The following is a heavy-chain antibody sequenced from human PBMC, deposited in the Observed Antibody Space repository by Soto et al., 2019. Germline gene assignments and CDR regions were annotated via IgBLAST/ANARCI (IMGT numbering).Heavy chain of an antibody. CDR1: GYTFTSYG. D-gene: IGHD5-12*01. CDR2: ISAYNGNT. V-gene: IGHV1-18*01. CDR3: ARDNGYESDY. J-gene: IGHJ4*02. Sequence: QVQLVQSGAEVKKPGASVRVSCKASGYTFTSYGISWVRQAPGQGLEWMGWISAYNGNTNYAQKHQGRVTITTDTSTTTPSLDLRSLTSDDTAVYYSARDNGYESDYWGQGTLVTVSS.